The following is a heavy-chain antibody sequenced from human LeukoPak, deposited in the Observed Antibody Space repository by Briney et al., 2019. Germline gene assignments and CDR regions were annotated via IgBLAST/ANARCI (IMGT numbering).Heavy chain of an antibody. CDR3: ARDLGY. CDR2: ILYDGSNK. Sequence: GRSLRLSCAASGFTFISYAMHWVRQARSKELEWLAFILYDGSNKYYADSEKGRFTLSRDNSKHTLYLQMNSLRAEDTAVYYCARDLGYWGQGTLVTVSS. J-gene: IGHJ4*02. CDR1: GFTFISYA. V-gene: IGHV3-30*04.